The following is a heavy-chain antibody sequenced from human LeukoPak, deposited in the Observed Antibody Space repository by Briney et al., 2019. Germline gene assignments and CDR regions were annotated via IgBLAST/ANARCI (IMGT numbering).Heavy chain of an antibody. J-gene: IGHJ4*02. CDR2: LKSKAAGGTT. CDR3: TTGNY. V-gene: IGHV3-15*01. Sequence: GGSLRLSCAASGFSFTVAWMSWVRQAPGKGLEWVGHLKSKAAGGTTDYAAPVKARFTISGDDSKNTLYLQMNSLKTEDTAVYYCTTGNYWGQGTLVTVSS. CDR1: GFSFTVAW.